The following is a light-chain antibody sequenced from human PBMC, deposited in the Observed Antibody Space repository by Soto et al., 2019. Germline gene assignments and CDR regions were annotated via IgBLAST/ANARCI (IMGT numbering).Light chain of an antibody. CDR2: TAS. V-gene: IGKV1-39*01. CDR3: QQSFTTTFT. Sequence: DIQKTQSPSSLSASVGDRVTITCRASQTIASYLSWYQQKPGKAPNLLMYTASSLQSGVPSRFSGSGYGTDVTLTISSLKNEDFATYYCQQSFTTTFTFGGGTKVDIK. CDR1: QTIASY. J-gene: IGKJ4*01.